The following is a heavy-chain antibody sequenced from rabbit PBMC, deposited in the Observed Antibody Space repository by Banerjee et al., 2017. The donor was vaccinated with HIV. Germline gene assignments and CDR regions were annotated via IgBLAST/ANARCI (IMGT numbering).Heavy chain of an antibody. CDR2: INNGDGST. J-gene: IGHJ3*01. CDR3: ARDLAGVIGWNFGL. D-gene: IGHD4-1*01. Sequence: QEQLEESGGDLVKPEGSLTLTCTASGFSFSNKYVMCWVRQAPGKGLEWIACINNGDGSTYYANWVNGRFTISRSTSLNTVTLQMTSLTAADTATYFCARDLAGVIGWNFGLWGQGTLVTVS. CDR1: GFSFSNKYV. V-gene: IGHV1S47*01.